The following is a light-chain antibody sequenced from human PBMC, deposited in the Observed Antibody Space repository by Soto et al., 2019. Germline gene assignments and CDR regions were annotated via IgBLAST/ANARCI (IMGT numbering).Light chain of an antibody. CDR2: GAS. Sequence: IDMPPSPPTLSPSPGERAPLSCRASQSFSSSLAWYQQKPGQTPRLLIYGASTRATGVPARFSGSGSGTEFTLTITSLQSEDFAVYYCQQYYNWRRTFGQGTKVDIK. CDR1: QSFSSS. V-gene: IGKV3-15*01. J-gene: IGKJ1*01. CDR3: QQYYNWRRT.